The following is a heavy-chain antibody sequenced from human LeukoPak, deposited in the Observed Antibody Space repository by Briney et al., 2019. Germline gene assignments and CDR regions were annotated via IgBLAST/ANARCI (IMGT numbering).Heavy chain of an antibody. V-gene: IGHV1-18*01. CDR1: GYTFTSYG. CDR3: ARDYYDSSGFTVPRPYGMDV. CDR2: ISAYNGNT. J-gene: IGHJ6*02. Sequence: GASVKVSCKASGYTFTSYGISWVRQAPGQGLEWMGWISAYNGNTNYAQKLQGRVTMTTDTSTSTAYMELRSLRSDDTAVYYCARDYYDSSGFTVPRPYGMDVWGQGTTVTVSS. D-gene: IGHD3-22*01.